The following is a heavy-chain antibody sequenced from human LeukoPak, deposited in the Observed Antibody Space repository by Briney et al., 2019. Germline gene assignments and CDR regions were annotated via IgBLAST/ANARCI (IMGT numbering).Heavy chain of an antibody. CDR2: INHSGST. J-gene: IGHJ5*02. Sequence: SETLSLTCAVYGGSFSGYYWSWIRQPPGKGLEWIGEINHSGSTNYNPSLKSRVTISVDTSKNQFSLKLSSVTAADTAVYYCARDIAARGRWFDPWGQGTLVTVSS. CDR3: ARDIAARGRWFDP. CDR1: GGSFSGYY. V-gene: IGHV4-34*01. D-gene: IGHD6-13*01.